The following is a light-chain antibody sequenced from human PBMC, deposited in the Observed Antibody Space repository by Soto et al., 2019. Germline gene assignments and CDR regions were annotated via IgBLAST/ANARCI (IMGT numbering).Light chain of an antibody. CDR1: QSVSSSY. Sequence: EIVLTQSPDTLSLSPGERATLSCRASQSVSSSYLAWYQQKPGQPPRLLIYGAFSRAAGVPDRFSGSGSGPDFTLTISRLEPVDFAVYYCQQYDSSPRTFGQGTKVDIK. CDR3: QQYDSSPRT. V-gene: IGKV3-20*01. J-gene: IGKJ1*01. CDR2: GAF.